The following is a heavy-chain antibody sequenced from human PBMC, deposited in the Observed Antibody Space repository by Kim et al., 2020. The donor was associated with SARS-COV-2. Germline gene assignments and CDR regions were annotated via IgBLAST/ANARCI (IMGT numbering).Heavy chain of an antibody. CDR1: GYTFTSYG. V-gene: IGHV1-18*01. CDR3: ARDNYYDSSGYYSSAFDI. D-gene: IGHD3-22*01. CDR2: ISAYNGNT. J-gene: IGHJ3*02. Sequence: ASVKVSCKASGYTFTSYGISWVRQAPGQGLEWMGWISAYNGNTNYAQKLQGRITMTTDTSTSTAYMELRSLRSDDTAVYYCARDNYYDSSGYYSSAFDIWGQGTMVTVSS.